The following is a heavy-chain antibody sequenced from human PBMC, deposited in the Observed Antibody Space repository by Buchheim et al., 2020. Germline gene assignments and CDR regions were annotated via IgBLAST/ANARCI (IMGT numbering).Heavy chain of an antibody. V-gene: IGHV3-21*01. J-gene: IGHJ2*01. CDR1: GFTFSSYT. CDR3: ARAGLNWYFDL. D-gene: IGHD3-16*01. CDR2: ISSSSSYI. Sequence: EVQLVESGGGLVKPGGSLRLSCADSGFTFSSYTMNWVRQAPGKGLEWVSSISSSSSYISYADSVKGRFTISRDNAKNSLFLQMNSLRAEDTAVYYCARAGLNWYFDLWGRGTL.